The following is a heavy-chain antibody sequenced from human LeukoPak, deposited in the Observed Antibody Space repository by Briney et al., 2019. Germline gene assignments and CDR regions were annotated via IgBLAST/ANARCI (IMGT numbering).Heavy chain of an antibody. CDR3: ARGNFGYHSSWSFDP. CDR1: GFTFSSYE. J-gene: IGHJ5*02. Sequence: GGSLRLSCAASGFTFSSYEMNWVRQAPGKGLEWVSVIYSGGGTNYADSVKGRFTISRDNSKNTLYLQMTSLRAEDTALYYCARGNFGYHSSWSFDPWGQGTLVTVSS. D-gene: IGHD6-13*01. V-gene: IGHV3-66*01. CDR2: IYSGGGT.